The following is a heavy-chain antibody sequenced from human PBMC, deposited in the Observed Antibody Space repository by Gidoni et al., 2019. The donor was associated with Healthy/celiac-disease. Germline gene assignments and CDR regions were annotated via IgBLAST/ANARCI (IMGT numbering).Heavy chain of an antibody. Sequence: QVQLVQSGAEVKKPGASVKVSCKASGYTFTGYYMHWVRQAPGQGLEWMGWINPNSGGTNYAQKFQGWVTMTRDTSISTAYMELSRLRSDDTAVYYCARDSLAARPGYYYGMDVWGQGTTVTVSS. J-gene: IGHJ6*02. V-gene: IGHV1-2*04. CDR2: INPNSGGT. CDR1: GYTFTGYY. CDR3: ARDSLAARPGYYYGMDV. D-gene: IGHD6-6*01.